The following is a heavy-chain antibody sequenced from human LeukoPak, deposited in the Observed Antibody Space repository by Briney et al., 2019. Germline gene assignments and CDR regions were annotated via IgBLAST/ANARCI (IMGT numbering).Heavy chain of an antibody. CDR2: ISGSGGST. J-gene: IGHJ4*02. Sequence: GGSLRLSSAASGFTFSSYAMSWVRRAPGKGLEWVSAISGSGGSTYYADSVKGRFTISRDNSKNTLYLQMNSLRAEDTAVYYCAKDPNPYGDYFDYWGQGTLVTVSS. CDR3: AKDPNPYGDYFDY. CDR1: GFTFSSYA. D-gene: IGHD4-17*01. V-gene: IGHV3-23*01.